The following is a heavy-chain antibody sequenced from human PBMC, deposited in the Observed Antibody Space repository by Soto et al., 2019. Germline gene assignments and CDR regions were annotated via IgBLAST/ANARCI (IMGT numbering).Heavy chain of an antibody. V-gene: IGHV3-23*04. CDR2: ITNNGDTT. CDR1: GFTFSIYA. CDR3: AMSAGYGGAFAV. J-gene: IGHJ3*01. Sequence: EKQLVESGGALAQPGGSLRLSCVGSGFTFSIYALTWVRQAPGKGLEWVSLITNNGDTTFFGDSVKGRFSISRDNSKNTLYLQLENLRAEYTVVDYFAMSAGYGGAFAVWGQGTMVAVSS. D-gene: IGHD5-12*01.